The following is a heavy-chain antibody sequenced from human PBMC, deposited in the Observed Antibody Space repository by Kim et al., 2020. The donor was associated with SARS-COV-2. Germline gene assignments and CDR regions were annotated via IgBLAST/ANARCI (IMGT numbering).Heavy chain of an antibody. Sequence: GGSLRLSCAASGFTVSSNYMSWVRQAPGKGLEWVSVIYGGGSTYYAEFLKGRFTIFRDNSKNTRYLQMNSQRAEDTAVYYCVRHPGIGPAFEIWGQGTMVTVSS. J-gene: IGHJ3*02. CDR3: VRHPGIGPAFEI. D-gene: IGHD6-13*01. CDR1: GFTVSSNY. V-gene: IGHV3-53*01. CDR2: IYGGGST.